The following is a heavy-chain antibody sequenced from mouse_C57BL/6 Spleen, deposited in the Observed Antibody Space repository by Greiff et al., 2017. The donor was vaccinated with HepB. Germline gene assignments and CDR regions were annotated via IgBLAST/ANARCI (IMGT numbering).Heavy chain of an antibody. Sequence: EVQLQQSGPELVKPGASVKISCKASGYMFTDYYMNWVKQSHGKSLEWIGDINPNNGGTSYNQKFKGKATLTVDKSSSTAYMELRSLTSEDSAVYYCARDYYGSSYPSVWGTGTTVTVSS. CDR2: INPNNGGT. CDR3: ARDYYGSSYPSV. D-gene: IGHD1-1*01. CDR1: GYMFTDYY. J-gene: IGHJ1*03. V-gene: IGHV1-26*01.